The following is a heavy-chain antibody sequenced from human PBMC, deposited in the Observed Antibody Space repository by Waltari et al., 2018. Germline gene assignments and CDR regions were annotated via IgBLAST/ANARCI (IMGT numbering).Heavy chain of an antibody. V-gene: IGHV5-51*01. CDR2: IDPGDSDT. CDR1: GYSFTSYW. Sequence: EVQLVQSGAEVKKPGESLKISCKGSGYSFTSYWIGWVRQMPGKGLEWMGIIDPGDSDTRYSPSFQGQVTISADKSISTAYLQWSSLKASDTAMYYCARHVGRGDGYNLAEAFDIWGQGTMVTVSS. D-gene: IGHD5-12*01. CDR3: ARHVGRGDGYNLAEAFDI. J-gene: IGHJ3*02.